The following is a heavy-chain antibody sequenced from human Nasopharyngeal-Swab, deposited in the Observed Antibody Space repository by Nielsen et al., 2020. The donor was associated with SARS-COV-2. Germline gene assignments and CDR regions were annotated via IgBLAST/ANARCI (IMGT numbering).Heavy chain of an antibody. CDR2: IYYSGST. CDR3: ARDESRGGSSSWPNYYYYGMDV. D-gene: IGHD6-13*01. J-gene: IGHJ6*02. V-gene: IGHV4-39*07. Sequence: WIRQPPGKGLEWIGSIYYSGSTYYNPSLKSRVTISVDTSKNQFSLKLSSVTAADTAVYYCARDESRGGSSSWPNYYYYGMDVWGQGTTVTVSS.